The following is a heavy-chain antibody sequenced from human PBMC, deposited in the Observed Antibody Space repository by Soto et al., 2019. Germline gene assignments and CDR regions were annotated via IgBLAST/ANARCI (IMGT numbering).Heavy chain of an antibody. CDR3: AKDYYDSSGYYRGSALQH. CDR1: GFTFSSYG. V-gene: IGHV3-30*18. Sequence: HPGGSLRLSCAASGFTFSSYGMHWVRQAPGKGLEWVAVISYDGSNKYYADSVKGRFTISRDNSKNTLYLQMNSLRAEDTAVYYCAKDYYDSSGYYRGSALQHWGQGTLVTVSS. CDR2: ISYDGSNK. D-gene: IGHD3-22*01. J-gene: IGHJ1*01.